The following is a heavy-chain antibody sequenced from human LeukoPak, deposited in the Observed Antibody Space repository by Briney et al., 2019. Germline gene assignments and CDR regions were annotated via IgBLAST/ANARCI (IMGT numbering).Heavy chain of an antibody. D-gene: IGHD4-17*01. CDR2: INAGNGNT. J-gene: IGHJ4*02. CDR1: GYTFTIYA. V-gene: IGHV1-3*01. Sequence: ASVKVSFKASGYTFTIYAMHWVRQAPGQRREWMGWINAGNGNTKYSQKFQGRVTITRDTSASTAYIDLSSLTSEDTAVYYCATNYGDYIVIMAPFHSCRQGTLVPVSS. CDR3: ATNYGDYIVIMAPFHS.